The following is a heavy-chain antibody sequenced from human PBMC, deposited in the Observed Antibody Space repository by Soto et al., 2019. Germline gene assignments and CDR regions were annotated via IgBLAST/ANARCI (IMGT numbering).Heavy chain of an antibody. CDR3: AREGPDFGVVNNWFDP. D-gene: IGHD3-3*01. CDR2: TYYRSKWYN. V-gene: IGHV6-1*01. J-gene: IGHJ5*02. CDR1: GDSVSSNSAA. Sequence: SPTLSLTCAISGDSVSSNSAAWNWIRQSPSRGLEWLGRTYYRSKWYNDYAVSVKSRITINPDTSKNQFSLQLNSVTPEDTAVYYCAREGPDFGVVNNWFDPWGQGTLVTVS.